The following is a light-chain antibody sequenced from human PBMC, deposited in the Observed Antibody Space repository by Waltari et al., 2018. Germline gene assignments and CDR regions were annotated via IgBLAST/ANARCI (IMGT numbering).Light chain of an antibody. V-gene: IGLV1-44*01. Sequence: QSVLTQPPSASGTPGQRVTISCSGSSSNIGSNTVNWYQPLPGTAPKLRISRNNQRPSGVPGRFAGSKSGTPASLAISGLQSEDEADYYCAAWDDSLSALYVFGTGTKVTVL. J-gene: IGLJ1*01. CDR2: RNN. CDR1: SSNIGSNT. CDR3: AAWDDSLSALYV.